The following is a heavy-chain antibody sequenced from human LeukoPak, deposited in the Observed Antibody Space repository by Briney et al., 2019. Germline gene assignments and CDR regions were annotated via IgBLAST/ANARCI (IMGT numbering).Heavy chain of an antibody. CDR2: VIGDGGST. Sequence: GGSLRLSCAVSGFTVRSYYMAWVRQAPGMGLEWVSSVIGDGGSTYYADSVKGRFTISRDNSKNTLYLQVNSLRAEDTAIYYCAKEGDRSFDYWGQGTLVTVSS. J-gene: IGHJ4*02. V-gene: IGHV3-23*01. CDR1: GFTVRSYY. CDR3: AKEGDRSFDY. D-gene: IGHD3-16*01.